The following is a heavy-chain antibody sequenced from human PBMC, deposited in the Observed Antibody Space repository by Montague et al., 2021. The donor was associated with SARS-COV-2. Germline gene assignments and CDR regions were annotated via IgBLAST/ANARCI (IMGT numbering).Heavy chain of an antibody. J-gene: IGHJ2*01. Sequence: SETLSLTCTVSGGSIDRSFWSWIRQTPGKGLEWIAYIFDSGNSNYNPSLKSRVSTSVDTSKNQFSLNLTSVTVADTAVYYCARRLMGDLVADWFFDVWGRGTLVTVSS. CDR2: IFDSGNS. CDR1: GGSIDRSF. D-gene: IGHD5-12*01. CDR3: ARRLMGDLVADWFFDV. V-gene: IGHV4-59*08.